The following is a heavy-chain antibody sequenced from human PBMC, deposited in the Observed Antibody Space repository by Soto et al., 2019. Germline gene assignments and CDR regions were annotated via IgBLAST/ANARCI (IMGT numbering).Heavy chain of an antibody. CDR2: INPNSGGT. Sequence: ASVKVSCKASGYTFTGYYMHWVRQAPGQGLEWKGWINPNSGGTNYAQKFQGLVIMTRDTSISTAYMELSRLRSDDTAVYYCARSNYYDSSGYSGSPDYYYYYGMDVWGQGTTVTVSS. J-gene: IGHJ6*02. CDR1: GYTFTGYY. D-gene: IGHD3-22*01. CDR3: ARSNYYDSSGYSGSPDYYYYYGMDV. V-gene: IGHV1-2*04.